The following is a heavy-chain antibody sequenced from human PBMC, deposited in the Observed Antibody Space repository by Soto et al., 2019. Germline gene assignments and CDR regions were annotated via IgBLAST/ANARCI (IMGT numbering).Heavy chain of an antibody. CDR1: GGSISGHF. V-gene: IGHV4-34*01. Sequence: PSETLSLTCTVSGGSISGHFWSWVRQPPGKGLEWIGEVSHSGNTKYYPSLKSRVTISVDSSKNQISLKLTSVTAADTAVYYCARAKFESTGWHQFDNWGQGTLVTVSS. CDR2: VSHSGNT. D-gene: IGHD6-19*01. J-gene: IGHJ4*02. CDR3: ARAKFESTGWHQFDN.